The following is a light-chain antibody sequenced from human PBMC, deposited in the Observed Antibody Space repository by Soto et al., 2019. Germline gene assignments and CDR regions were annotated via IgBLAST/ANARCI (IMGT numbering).Light chain of an antibody. CDR1: ESMSNC. Sequence: IQMTLSPSTLSASVGDRVTITCRASESMSNCLAWYQQKPGKAPKLLISGASSLQSGVPSRFSGSASGTEFTLTISSLQPDDIATYYCQQCHRYLTFGQGTKVDI. CDR3: QQCHRYLT. CDR2: GAS. V-gene: IGKV1-5*01. J-gene: IGKJ1*01.